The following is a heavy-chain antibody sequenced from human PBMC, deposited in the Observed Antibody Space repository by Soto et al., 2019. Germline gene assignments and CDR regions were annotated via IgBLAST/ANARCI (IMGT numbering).Heavy chain of an antibody. J-gene: IGHJ5*02. CDR3: AKVAAAVSGDWFDP. D-gene: IGHD6-13*01. CDR2: ISGSGGST. Sequence: VQLLESGGGLVQPGGSLRLSCAASGFTFAIYAMRWVRQAPGKGLEWVSAISGSGGSTYYADSVKGRFTISRDNSKNTLYLQMNSLRAEDTAMYYCAKVAAAVSGDWFDPWGQGTLVTVSS. CDR1: GFTFAIYA. V-gene: IGHV3-23*01.